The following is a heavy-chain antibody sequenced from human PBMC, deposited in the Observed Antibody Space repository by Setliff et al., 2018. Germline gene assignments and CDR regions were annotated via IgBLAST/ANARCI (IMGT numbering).Heavy chain of an antibody. Sequence: GGSLSLSCAASGFTFSNYRMHWVRQAPGKGLERVAVIWHDGGNKYHADSVKGRFTISRDNSKNTLYLQMNSLRPEDTAVYYCARTCSGSGCYAGLESWGQGTPVTVSS. V-gene: IGHV3-33*08. CDR2: IWHDGGNK. CDR3: ARTCSGSGCYAGLES. CDR1: GFTFSNYR. D-gene: IGHD2-15*01. J-gene: IGHJ4*02.